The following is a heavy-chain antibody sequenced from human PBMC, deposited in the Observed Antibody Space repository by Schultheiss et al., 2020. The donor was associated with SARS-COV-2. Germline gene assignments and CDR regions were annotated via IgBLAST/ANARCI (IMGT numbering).Heavy chain of an antibody. CDR2: ISYEGSNK. CDR3: ARSRPYCSSTTCLPYYYYYGMDV. CDR1: GFTFGHYA. V-gene: IGHV3-30*01. D-gene: IGHD2-2*01. Sequence: GGSLRLSCATSGFTFGHYAMHWVRQAPGKGLEWVAVISYEGSNKYFADSVKGRFIISRDNSKNTLFLQMNSLTAEDTAVYYCARSRPYCSSTTCLPYYYYYGMDVWGQGTTVTVSS. J-gene: IGHJ6*02.